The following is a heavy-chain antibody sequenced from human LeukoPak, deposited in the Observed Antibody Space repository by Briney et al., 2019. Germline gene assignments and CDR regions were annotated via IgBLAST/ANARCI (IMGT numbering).Heavy chain of an antibody. J-gene: IGHJ4*02. V-gene: IGHV4-34*01. D-gene: IGHD6-19*01. CDR1: GGPFSGYY. Sequence: PSETLSLTCAVYGGPFSGYYWSGIRQPPGKGLEGIGEIKHSGSTNYNPSLKSRVTISVDTSKNQFSLKLSSVTAADTAVYYCARPGYSSGWRPGTIDYWGQGTLVTVSS. CDR2: IKHSGST. CDR3: ARPGYSSGWRPGTIDY.